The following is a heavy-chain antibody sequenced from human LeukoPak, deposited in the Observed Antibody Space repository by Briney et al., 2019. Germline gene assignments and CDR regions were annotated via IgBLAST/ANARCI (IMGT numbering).Heavy chain of an antibody. CDR2: INPSGGST. J-gene: IGHJ5*02. V-gene: IGHV1-46*01. Sequence: ASVKVSCKASVYIFTSYYMHWVRQAPGQGLEWMGIINPSGGSTSYAQKFQGRVTMTRDTSTSTVYMELSSLRSEDTAVYYCARAPSQPYWFDPWGQGTLVTVSS. CDR3: ARAPSQPYWFDP. CDR1: VYIFTSYY.